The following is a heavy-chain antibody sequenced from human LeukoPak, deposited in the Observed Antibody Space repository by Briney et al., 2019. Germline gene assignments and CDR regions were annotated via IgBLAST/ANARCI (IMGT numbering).Heavy chain of an antibody. CDR1: GLTFSSHW. V-gene: IGHV3-74*01. D-gene: IGHD5-12*01. J-gene: IGHJ4*02. CDR3: ARDRAGGYDVFDY. Sequence: GGSLRLSCAASGLTFSSHWMHWVRQAPGKGLVWVSRITNGGSSTTYADSVRGRFTISRDNSKNTLYLQMNSLRVEDTAVYYCARDRAGGYDVFDYWGQGTLVTVSS. CDR2: ITNGGSST.